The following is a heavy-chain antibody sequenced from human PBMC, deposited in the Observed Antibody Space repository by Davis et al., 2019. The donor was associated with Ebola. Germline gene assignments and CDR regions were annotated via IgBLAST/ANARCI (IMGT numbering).Heavy chain of an antibody. D-gene: IGHD2-15*01. Sequence: ASVKVSCKASGYTFTSYGISWVRQAPGQGLEWMGWISAYNGNTNYAQKLQGRVTMTTDTSTSTAYMELRSLRSEDTAVYYCARDPGALGYCSGGSCEHWFDPWGQGTLVTVSS. CDR2: ISAYNGNT. J-gene: IGHJ5*02. V-gene: IGHV1-18*01. CDR3: ARDPGALGYCSGGSCEHWFDP. CDR1: GYTFTSYG.